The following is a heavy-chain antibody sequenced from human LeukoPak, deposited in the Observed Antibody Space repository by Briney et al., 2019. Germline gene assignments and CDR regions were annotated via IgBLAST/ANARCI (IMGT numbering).Heavy chain of an antibody. CDR1: GFTFSTYS. CDR3: ARDHNWGFDY. J-gene: IGHJ4*02. V-gene: IGHV3-48*01. CDR2: ISSTYDV. Sequence: PGGSLRLSCAASGFTFSTYSINWVRQAPGKGLEWVSYISSTYDVYYADSVRGRFTISRDNAKNSLYLQMNSLSAEDTAMHYCARDHNWGFDYWGQGTLGTVSS. D-gene: IGHD7-27*01.